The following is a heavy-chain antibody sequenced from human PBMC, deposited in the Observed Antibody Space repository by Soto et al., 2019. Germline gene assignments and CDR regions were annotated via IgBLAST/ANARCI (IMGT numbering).Heavy chain of an antibody. J-gene: IGHJ4*02. D-gene: IGHD3-22*01. CDR3: ASPYD. CDR1: GFTFSNYW. CDR2: IKPDGSGR. V-gene: IGHV3-7*03. Sequence: SGGSLRLSCATSGFTFSNYWMNWVRQAPGKGLEWVANIKPDGSGRSYVDSVKGRFTISRDNAKNSLYLQMNSLRAADTAVYYCASPYDWGQGTLVTVSS.